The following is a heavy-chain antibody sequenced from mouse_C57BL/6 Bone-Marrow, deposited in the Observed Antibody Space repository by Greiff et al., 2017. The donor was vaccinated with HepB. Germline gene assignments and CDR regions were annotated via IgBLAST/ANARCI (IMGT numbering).Heavy chain of an antibody. J-gene: IGHJ4*01. V-gene: IGHV2-2*01. CDR1: GFSLTSYG. D-gene: IGHD1-1*01. Sequence: VKLMESGPGLVQPSQSLSITCTVSGFSLTSYGVHWVRQSPGKGLEWLGVIWSGGSTDYNAAFISRLSISKDNSKSQVFFKMNSLQADDTAIYYCARFTTVPPYYYAMDYWGQGTSVTVSS. CDR2: IWSGGST. CDR3: ARFTTVPPYYYAMDY.